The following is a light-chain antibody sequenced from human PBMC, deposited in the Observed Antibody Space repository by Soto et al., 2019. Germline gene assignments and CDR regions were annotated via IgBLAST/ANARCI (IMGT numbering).Light chain of an antibody. V-gene: IGKV3-15*01. CDR3: HQYNNWPVT. CDR1: QSVTTN. J-gene: IGKJ4*01. CDR2: GAS. Sequence: EIVMTQSPATLSVSPGERATLSCRASQSVTTNLAWYQQKPGQAPRLLIYGASTRAPGVPARFSGSGSGTEFTLTISSLQSEDFAVYFCHQYNNWPVTFGGGTKVEIK.